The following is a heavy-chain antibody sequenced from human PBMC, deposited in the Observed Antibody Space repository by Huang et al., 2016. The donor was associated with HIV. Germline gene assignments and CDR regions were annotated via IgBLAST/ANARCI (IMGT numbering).Heavy chain of an antibody. J-gene: IGHJ4*02. D-gene: IGHD3-22*01. V-gene: IGHV1-8*03. CDR2: MNPNIGNT. CDR1: GFPFTNYD. Sequence: QVQLVQSGAEVRKPGASVKVYCKASGFPFTNYDFNWVRQATGQGLDWMGWMNPNIGNTGYAQQCQGRVISTRNTSINTAYMDLSSLRSEDTAVYYCARARGYYYDGSGFYSRYYFDYWGQGTLVTVSS. CDR3: ARARGYYYDGSGFYSRYYFDY.